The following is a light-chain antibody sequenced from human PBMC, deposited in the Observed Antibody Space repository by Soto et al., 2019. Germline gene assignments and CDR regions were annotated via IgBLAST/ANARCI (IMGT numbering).Light chain of an antibody. J-gene: IGKJ1*01. CDR3: QQYDNWPWT. CDR1: QSISGT. Sequence: EIVMTQSPATLSVSPGGRATLSCRASQSISGTLAWYQQRPGQAPRLLIYGAFTRATGFPARFSGSGSGTDFTLTITSLQSEDFAVYYCQQYDNWPWTFGQGTKVDIK. CDR2: GAF. V-gene: IGKV3-15*01.